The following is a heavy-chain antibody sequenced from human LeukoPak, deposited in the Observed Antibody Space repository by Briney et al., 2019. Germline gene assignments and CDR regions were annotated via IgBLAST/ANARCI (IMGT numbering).Heavy chain of an antibody. CDR1: GFTFSSYA. V-gene: IGHV3-23*01. CDR3: ARDNTAMVAFGQQDFDY. D-gene: IGHD5-18*01. CDR2: MSGSGGST. Sequence: PGGSLRLSCAASGFTFSSYAMNWVRQAPGKGREWVLAMSGSGGSTYYADSVKGRSPISRDNSKNTLYLQMNSLRAEDTAVYYCARDNTAMVAFGQQDFDYWGQGTLVTVSS. J-gene: IGHJ4*02.